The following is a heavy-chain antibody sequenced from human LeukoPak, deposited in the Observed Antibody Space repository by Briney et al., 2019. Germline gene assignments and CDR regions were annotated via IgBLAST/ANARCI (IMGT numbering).Heavy chain of an antibody. Sequence: GASVKVSCKASRGTFSSYTINWGRQAPGQGLEWMGGIIPIFGTANYAQKFQGRVTITADKCTSTAYMELSSLRSEDTAVYYCARAPRIAGNDYWGQVTLVTVSS. J-gene: IGHJ4*02. CDR3: ARAPRIAGNDY. D-gene: IGHD6-13*01. CDR2: IIPIFGTA. CDR1: RGTFSSYT. V-gene: IGHV1-69*06.